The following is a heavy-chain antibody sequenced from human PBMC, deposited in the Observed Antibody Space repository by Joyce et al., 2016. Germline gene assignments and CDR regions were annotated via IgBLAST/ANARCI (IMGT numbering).Heavy chain of an antibody. V-gene: IGHV4-31*03. CDR3: ARGGGWNHWFDP. J-gene: IGHJ5*02. CDR1: GGSISSGSYY. CDR2: IYYSGNA. Sequence: QVQLQESGPGPVKPSQTLSLTCPVSGGSISSGSYYWNWIRQHPGKGLEWIGYIYYSGNAYYNTSLKSRATILVDTSKKQFSLQLSSVTAADTAVYYCARGGGWNHWFDPWGQGTLVTVSS. D-gene: IGHD1-1*01.